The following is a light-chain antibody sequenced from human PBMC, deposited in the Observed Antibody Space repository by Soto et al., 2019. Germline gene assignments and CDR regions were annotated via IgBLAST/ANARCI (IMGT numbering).Light chain of an antibody. V-gene: IGKV1-6*01. Sequence: AIQMTQSPSSLSASVGDRVTITCRASQGIRSDLGWYQQKPGKAPKLLIYAASSLQSGVPSRFSGSGSGTDFTLTISSLQPEDFATYYCLQDYNYPLTFGRGTKVEIK. CDR2: AAS. CDR3: LQDYNYPLT. J-gene: IGKJ4*01. CDR1: QGIRSD.